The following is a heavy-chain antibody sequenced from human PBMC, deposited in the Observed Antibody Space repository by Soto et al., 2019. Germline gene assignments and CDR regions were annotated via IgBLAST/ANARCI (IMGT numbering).Heavy chain of an antibody. Sequence: ASVQVSCKASGYTFTSYGISWVRQAPGQGLEWMGWISAYNGNTNYAQKLQGRVTMTTDTSTSTAYMELRSLRSDDTAVYYCARLREGPRFYGMDVWGQGTTVTVSS. J-gene: IGHJ6*02. D-gene: IGHD3-16*01. CDR2: ISAYNGNT. CDR3: ARLREGPRFYGMDV. CDR1: GYTFTSYG. V-gene: IGHV1-18*01.